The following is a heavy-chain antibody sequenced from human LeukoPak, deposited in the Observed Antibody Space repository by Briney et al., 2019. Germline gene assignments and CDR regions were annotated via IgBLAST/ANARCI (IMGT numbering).Heavy chain of an antibody. D-gene: IGHD3-3*01. J-gene: IGHJ4*02. V-gene: IGHV4-34*01. CDR1: GGSFSGYY. CDR3: AREWLLYRYYFDY. Sequence: PSETLSLTCAVYGGSFSGYYWSWIRQPPGKGLEWIGEINHSGGTNYNPSLKSRVTISVDTSKNQFSLKLSSVTAADTAVYYCAREWLLYRYYFDYWGQGTLVTVSS. CDR2: INHSGGT.